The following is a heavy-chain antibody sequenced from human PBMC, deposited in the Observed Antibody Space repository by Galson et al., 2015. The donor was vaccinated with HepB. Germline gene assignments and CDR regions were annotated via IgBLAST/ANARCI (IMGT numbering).Heavy chain of an antibody. CDR1: GFTFSNHW. Sequence: SLRLSCAASGFTFSNHWMTWVRQGPGKGLEWVANINEDGSAQYYVDSMKGRFTISRDNAKNSLYLQMISLRAEDTAVYYCARDPYERNGYYDFGAFDIWGQGTMVTVSS. CDR2: INEDGSAQ. CDR3: ARDPYERNGYYDFGAFDI. V-gene: IGHV3-7*03. J-gene: IGHJ3*02. D-gene: IGHD3-22*01.